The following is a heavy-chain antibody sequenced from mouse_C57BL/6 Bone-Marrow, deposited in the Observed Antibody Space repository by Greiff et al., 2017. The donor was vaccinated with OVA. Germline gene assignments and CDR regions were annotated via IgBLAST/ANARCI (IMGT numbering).Heavy chain of an antibody. CDR2: IHPNSGST. V-gene: IGHV1-64*01. CDR3: VGILRHWYMDV. D-gene: IGHD1-1*01. CDR1: GYTFTSYW. J-gene: IGHJ1*03. Sequence: QVQLQQPGAELVKPGASVKLSCKASGYTFTSYWMHWVKQRPGQGLEWIGMIHPNSGSTNYNEKFKSKATLTVDKSSSTAYMQLSSLTSEDSAVYFCVGILRHWYMDVWGTGTTVTVSS.